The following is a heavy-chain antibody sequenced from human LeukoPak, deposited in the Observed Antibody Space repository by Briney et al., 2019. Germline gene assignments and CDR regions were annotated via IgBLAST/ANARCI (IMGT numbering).Heavy chain of an antibody. CDR1: GGSISSYY. J-gene: IGHJ3*01. CDR3: ARSRGYSGYAYDAFDL. V-gene: IGHV4-59*01. CDR2: IYYSGST. Sequence: SETLSLTCTVSGGSISSYYWSWIRQPPGKGLEWIGYIYYSGSTNYNPSLKSRVTISVDTSKNQFSLKLSSVTAADTAVYYCARSRGYSGYAYDAFDLWGQGTMVTVSS. D-gene: IGHD5-12*01.